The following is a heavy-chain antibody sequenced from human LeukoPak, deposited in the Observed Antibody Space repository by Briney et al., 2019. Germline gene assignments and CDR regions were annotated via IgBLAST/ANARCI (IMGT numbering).Heavy chain of an antibody. CDR2: IYYSGST. J-gene: IGHJ5*02. CDR1: GGSISSYY. D-gene: IGHD5-18*01. CDR3: ARQLSDNWFDP. V-gene: IGHV4-59*01. Sequence: SETLSLTCTVSGGSISSYYWSWIRQPPGKGLEWIGYIYYSGSTNYNPSPKSRVTISVDTSKNQFSLKLSSVTAADTAVYYCARQLSDNWFDPWGQGTLVTVSS.